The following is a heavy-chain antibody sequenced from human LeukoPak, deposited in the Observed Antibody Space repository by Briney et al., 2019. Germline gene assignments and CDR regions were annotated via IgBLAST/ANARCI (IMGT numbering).Heavy chain of an antibody. CDR3: ARWYCSSTSCYAGAFDM. CDR1: GYTFTNYG. CDR2: ISPYNDYT. Sequence: ASVNVSCKASGYTFTNYGISWVRQAAGQGLEWMGWISPYNDYTNYAQKLQGRVTMTTDTSTSTGYMELKSLRSDDTAVYYCARWYCSSTSCYAGAFDMWGQGTMVTVSS. D-gene: IGHD2-2*01. V-gene: IGHV1-18*04. J-gene: IGHJ3*02.